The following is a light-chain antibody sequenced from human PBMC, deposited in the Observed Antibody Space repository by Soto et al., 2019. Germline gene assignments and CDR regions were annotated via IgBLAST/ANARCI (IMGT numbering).Light chain of an antibody. CDR2: DAS. CDR3: QQRPNWPLT. CDR1: QSISSH. J-gene: IGKJ4*01. V-gene: IGKV3-11*01. Sequence: EIVLTQSPATLSLSPGERATLSCRASQSISSHFAWYQQKPGQAPRLLMYDASNRATGSPARFSGSGSGTDFTLTISSLEPEDFAIYYCQQRPNWPLTCGGGTKVEIK.